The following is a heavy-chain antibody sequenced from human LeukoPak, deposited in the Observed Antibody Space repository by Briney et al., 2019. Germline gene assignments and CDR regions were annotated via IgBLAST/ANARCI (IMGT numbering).Heavy chain of an antibody. J-gene: IGHJ4*02. V-gene: IGHV4-34*01. D-gene: IGHD2-2*02. CDR3: ARVPYCSSTSCYTFPPPHFDY. CDR2: INHSGST. Sequence: SETLSLTCAVYGGSFSGYYWSWIRQPPGKGLEWIGEINHSGSTNYNPSLKSRVTISVDTSKNQYSLKLSSVTAADTAVYYCARVPYCSSTSCYTFPPPHFDYWGQGTLVTVSS. CDR1: GGSFSGYY.